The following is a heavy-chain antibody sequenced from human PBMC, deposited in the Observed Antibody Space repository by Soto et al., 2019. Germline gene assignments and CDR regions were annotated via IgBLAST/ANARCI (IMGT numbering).Heavy chain of an antibody. CDR1: GGSISSGGYY. J-gene: IGHJ6*03. V-gene: IGHV4-31*03. D-gene: IGHD6-13*01. CDR3: ARVGIAAADTGLEYYYYYMDV. Sequence: SETLSLTCTVSGGSISSGGYYWSWIRQHPGKGLEWIGYIYYSGSTYYNPSLKSRVTISVDTSKNQFSLKLSSVTAADTAVYYCARVGIAAADTGLEYYYYYMDVWGKGTTVTVSS. CDR2: IYYSGST.